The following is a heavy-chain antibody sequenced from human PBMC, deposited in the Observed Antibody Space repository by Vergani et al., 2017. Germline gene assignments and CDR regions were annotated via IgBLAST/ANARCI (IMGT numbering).Heavy chain of an antibody. CDR1: GFTFSSYS. Sequence: EVQLVESGGGLVQPGGSLRLSCAASGFTFSSYSMNWVRQAPGKGLEWVSYISSSSSTIYYADSVKGRFTISRDNAKNSLYRQMNSLRAEDTAVYYCAKPTIFGVAADAFDIWGQGTMVTVSS. CDR2: ISSSSSTI. D-gene: IGHD3-3*01. J-gene: IGHJ3*02. V-gene: IGHV3-48*04. CDR3: AKPTIFGVAADAFDI.